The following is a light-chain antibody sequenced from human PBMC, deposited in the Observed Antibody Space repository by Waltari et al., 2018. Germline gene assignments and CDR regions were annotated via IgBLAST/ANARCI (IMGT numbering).Light chain of an antibody. CDR1: QGISTY. J-gene: IGKJ2*01. V-gene: IGKV1-9*01. CDR2: AAS. Sequence: IQLTQSPSSLSASVGDRVTITCRSSQGISTYLAWYQQKPGEAPKLLIYAASTLQSGVPSRFSGSGSGTDFTLTISSLQPEDFATYYCQQSYSTPHTFGQGTKLEIK. CDR3: QQSYSTPHT.